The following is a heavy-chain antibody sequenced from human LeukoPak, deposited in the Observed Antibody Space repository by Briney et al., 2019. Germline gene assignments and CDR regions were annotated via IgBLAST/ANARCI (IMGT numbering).Heavy chain of an antibody. V-gene: IGHV3-23*01. CDR1: GFTFSSYA. CDR3: ANRVAQHDS. CDR2: ISGSGGST. Sequence: GGSLRLSCAASGFTFSSYAMSWVRQAPGKGLEWVSTISGSGGSTYYADSVKGRFTISRDNSKNTLYLQMNSLTAEDTGVYYCANRVAQHDSWGQGTLVTVSS. D-gene: IGHD3-16*01. J-gene: IGHJ5*02.